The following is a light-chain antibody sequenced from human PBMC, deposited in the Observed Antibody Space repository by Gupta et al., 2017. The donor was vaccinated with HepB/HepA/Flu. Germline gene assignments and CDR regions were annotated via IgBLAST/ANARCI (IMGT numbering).Light chain of an antibody. CDR2: GAS. Sequence: EIVLTQSPGTLSLSPGERATLSCRPSQSVSSSYLAWYQQQPGQAPRLLIHGASSRATGIPDRFSGSGSGTDFTLTISRLEPEDCGVYYCQQYGTSPLTFGGGTKVEIK. J-gene: IGKJ4*01. CDR3: QQYGTSPLT. V-gene: IGKV3-20*01. CDR1: QSVSSSY.